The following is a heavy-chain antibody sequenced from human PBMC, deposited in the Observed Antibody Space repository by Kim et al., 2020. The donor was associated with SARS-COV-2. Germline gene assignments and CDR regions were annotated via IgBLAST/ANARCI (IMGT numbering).Heavy chain of an antibody. CDR3: ARGQRIQLWLRFFGMDV. CDR2: IDQSRTT. J-gene: IGHJ6*02. D-gene: IGHD5-18*01. CDR1: GESSSGYY. Sequence: SETLSLTCGVYGESSSGYYWSWIRQAPGKGLEWIGEIDQSRTTKYNPSLKSRVTISLDTSKNQFSLKLTSVTAADAAVYYYARGQRIQLWLRFFGMDVWGQGTTVTVSS. V-gene: IGHV4-34*01.